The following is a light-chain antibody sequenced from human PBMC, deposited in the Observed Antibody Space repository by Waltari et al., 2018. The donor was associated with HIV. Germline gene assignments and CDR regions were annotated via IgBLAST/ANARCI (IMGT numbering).Light chain of an antibody. J-gene: IGLJ3*02. V-gene: IGLV1-47*01. CDR1: SSNIGSNY. CDR3: AAWDDSLSAWV. Sequence: QSVLTQPPSASGTPGQRVSISCSGSSSNIGSNYVYWYLQLPGTAPKLLMYRNDAWPSGVPDRFSGSKSGTSASLAISGLRSEDEADYYCAAWDDSLSAWVFGGGTKLTVL. CDR2: RND.